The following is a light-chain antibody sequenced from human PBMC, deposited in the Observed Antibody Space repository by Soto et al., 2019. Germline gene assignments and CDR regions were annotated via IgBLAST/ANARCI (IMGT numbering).Light chain of an antibody. CDR1: QSISTY. V-gene: IGKV1-39*01. Sequence: DIQMTQSPSSLSASVGDRVTITCRASQSISTYLNWYQQKPGKAPKVLIYAASSLQSGVPSRFSGSGSGTDFTLTISSLQPEDFATYYCQQSYSTPRTFGQWTKLEIK. CDR3: QQSYSTPRT. J-gene: IGKJ2*01. CDR2: AAS.